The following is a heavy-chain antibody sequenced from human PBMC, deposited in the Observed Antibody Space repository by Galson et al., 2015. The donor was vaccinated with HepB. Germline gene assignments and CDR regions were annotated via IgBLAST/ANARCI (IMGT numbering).Heavy chain of an antibody. J-gene: IGHJ3*02. CDR3: ARDIGTGTFDYVWQSYRFTGAFDM. V-gene: IGHV4-59*01. CDR2: MSYSGKT. Sequence: SETLSLTCTVSGDSINNYYWSWIRQYPGQALEWIGYMSYSGKTEYNPSLKSRVTISLDASKSHFSLELRSVTAADTAVYYCARDIGTGTFDYVWQSYRFTGAFDMWGQGIMVTVSS. CDR1: GDSINNYY. D-gene: IGHD3-16*02.